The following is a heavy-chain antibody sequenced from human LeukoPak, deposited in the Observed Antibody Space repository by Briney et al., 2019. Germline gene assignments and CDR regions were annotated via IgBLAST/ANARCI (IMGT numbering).Heavy chain of an antibody. CDR1: GFTFSSYS. V-gene: IGHV3-21*01. D-gene: IGHD6-13*01. CDR2: ISSSSSYI. CDR3: ASGGPSKGVPYSSSWYFGGDY. J-gene: IGHJ4*02. Sequence: NSGGSLRLSCAVSGFTFSSYSMNWVRQAPGKGLEWVSSISSSSSYIYYADSVKGRFTISRDNAKNSLYLQMNSLRAEDTAVYYCASGGPSKGVPYSSSWYFGGDYWGQGTLVTVSS.